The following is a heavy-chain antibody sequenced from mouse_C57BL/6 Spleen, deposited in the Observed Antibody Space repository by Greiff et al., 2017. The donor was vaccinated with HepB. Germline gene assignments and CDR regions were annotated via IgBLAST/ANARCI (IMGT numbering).Heavy chain of an antibody. CDR2: IYPGDGDT. D-gene: IGHD2-14*01. Sequence: QVQLQQSGPELVKPGASVKISCKASGYAFSSSWMNWVKQRPGKGLEWIGRIYPGDGDTNYNGKFKGKATLTADKSSSTAYMQLSSLTSEDSAVYFCARWRYLDYWGQGTTLTVSS. V-gene: IGHV1-82*01. J-gene: IGHJ2*01. CDR3: ARWRYLDY. CDR1: GYAFSSSW.